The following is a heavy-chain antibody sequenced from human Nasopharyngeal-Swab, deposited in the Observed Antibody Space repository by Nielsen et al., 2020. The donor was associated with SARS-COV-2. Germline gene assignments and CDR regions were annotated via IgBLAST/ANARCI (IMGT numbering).Heavy chain of an antibody. Sequence: GESLKISCAASGFTFNSHGMHWVRQAPGKGLEWVAVISFDGSKKYYADSVKGRFTISRDDSKNTLYLQMNSLRVEDTAVYYCARGGESDRSGHYWGAFAIWGQGTMVTVSS. CDR3: ARGGESDRSGHYWGAFAI. CDR2: ISFDGSKK. CDR1: GFTFNSHG. V-gene: IGHV3-30*03. D-gene: IGHD3-22*01. J-gene: IGHJ3*02.